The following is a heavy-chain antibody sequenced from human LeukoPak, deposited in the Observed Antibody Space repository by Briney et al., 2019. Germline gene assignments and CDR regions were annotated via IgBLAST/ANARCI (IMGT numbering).Heavy chain of an antibody. Sequence: PSETLSLTRSVSGGSISSSTYYWSWIRQPAGKGLEWIGRIYTSGSTNYNPSLKSRVTISVDTSKNQFSLKLSSVTAADTAVYYCARWGYCSSTSCLNWFDPWGQGTLVTVSS. J-gene: IGHJ5*02. CDR3: ARWGYCSSTSCLNWFDP. CDR1: GGSISSSTYY. V-gene: IGHV4-61*02. CDR2: IYTSGST. D-gene: IGHD2-2*01.